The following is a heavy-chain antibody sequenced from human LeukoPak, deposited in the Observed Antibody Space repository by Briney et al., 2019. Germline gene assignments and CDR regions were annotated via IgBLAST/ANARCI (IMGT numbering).Heavy chain of an antibody. CDR2: ISSSGSTI. CDR3: ARDPYSGGYGAYYYYYMDV. CDR1: GFTFSDYY. D-gene: IGHD6-19*01. V-gene: IGHV3-11*04. Sequence: GGSLRLSCAASGFTFSDYYMSWIRQAPGKGLEWVSYISSSGSTIYYADSVRGRFTISRDNAENSLYLQMNSLRDEDTAVYYCARDPYSGGYGAYYYYYMDVWGKGTTVTVSS. J-gene: IGHJ6*03.